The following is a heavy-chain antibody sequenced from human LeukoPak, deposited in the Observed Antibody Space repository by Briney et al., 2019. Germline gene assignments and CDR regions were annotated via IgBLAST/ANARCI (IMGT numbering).Heavy chain of an antibody. CDR3: ARGGQRELWFDP. CDR2: INHSGST. V-gene: IGHV4-39*07. D-gene: IGHD1-26*01. CDR1: GGSISSSSYY. J-gene: IGHJ5*02. Sequence: SETLSLTCTVSGGSISSSSYYWGWIRQPPGKGLEWIGEINHSGSTNYNPSLKSRVTISVDTSKNQFSLKLSSVTAADTAVYYCARGGQRELWFDPWGQGTLVTVSS.